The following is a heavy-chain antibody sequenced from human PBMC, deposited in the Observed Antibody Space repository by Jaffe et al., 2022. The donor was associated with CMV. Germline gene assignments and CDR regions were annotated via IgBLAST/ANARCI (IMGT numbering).Heavy chain of an antibody. CDR2: ISAYNGNT. CDR1: GYTFTSYG. Sequence: QVHLVQSGADVKKPGASVKVSCKASGYTFTSYGISWVRQAPGQGLEWMGWISAYNGNTNYAQKLQGRVSMTTDTSTSTAYMELRSLRSDDTAVYYCAREGRFLEWFQLGDYWGQGTLVTVSS. CDR3: AREGRFLEWFQLGDY. J-gene: IGHJ4*02. V-gene: IGHV1-18*01. D-gene: IGHD3-3*01.